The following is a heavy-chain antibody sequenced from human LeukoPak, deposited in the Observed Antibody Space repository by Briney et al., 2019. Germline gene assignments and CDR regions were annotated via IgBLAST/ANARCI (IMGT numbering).Heavy chain of an antibody. CDR3: AGARAHIAVAGSYYFDY. CDR2: IYYSGST. J-gene: IGHJ4*02. Sequence: SETLSLTCTVSGGSISSYYWSWIRQPPGKGLEWIGYIYYSGSTNYNPSVKSRVTISVDTSKNQFSLKLSSVTAADTAVYYCAGARAHIAVAGSYYFDYWGQGTLVTVSS. V-gene: IGHV4-59*01. D-gene: IGHD6-19*01. CDR1: GGSISSYY.